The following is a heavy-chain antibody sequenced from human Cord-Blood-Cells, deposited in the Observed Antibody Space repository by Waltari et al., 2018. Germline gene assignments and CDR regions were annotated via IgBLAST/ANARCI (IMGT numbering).Heavy chain of an antibody. J-gene: IGHJ5*02. CDR1: GGTFSSYA. D-gene: IGHD6-13*01. Sequence: QVQLVQSGAEVKKPGSSVKVSCKASGGTFSSYAISWVRQAPGQGLEWMGGIIPIFGTANYAQKFQGGVTITADEATSTAYMELSSLRSEDTAVYYCASRVAAAGTWWFDPWGQGTLVTVSS. CDR3: ASRVAAAGTWWFDP. V-gene: IGHV1-69*01. CDR2: IIPIFGTA.